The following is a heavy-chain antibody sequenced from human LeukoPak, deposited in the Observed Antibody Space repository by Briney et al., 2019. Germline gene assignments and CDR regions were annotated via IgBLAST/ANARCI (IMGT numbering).Heavy chain of an antibody. CDR3: AKDIAVAGPEALDY. CDR1: GFTFSSYD. CDR2: IGTTGDT. Sequence: GGSLRLSCAASGFTFSSYDMHWVRQPTGKGLEWVSAIGTTGDTYYPGSVKGRFTISRENTKNSLYLQMNSLRAEDTALYYCAKDIAVAGPEALDYWGQGTLVTVSS. V-gene: IGHV3-13*01. J-gene: IGHJ4*02. D-gene: IGHD6-19*01.